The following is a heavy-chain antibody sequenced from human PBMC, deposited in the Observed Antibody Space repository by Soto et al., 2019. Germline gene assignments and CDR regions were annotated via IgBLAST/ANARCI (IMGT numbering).Heavy chain of an antibody. CDR3: GGKNYDSSGYFDY. V-gene: IGHV4-59*01. Sequence: SETLSLTCTVSGGSISSYYWSWIRQPPGKGLEWIGYMYYSGSTNYNPSLKSRVTISVDTSKNQFSLKLSSVTAADTAVYYCGGKNYDSSGYFDYWDQGTLVTVSS. CDR2: MYYSGST. CDR1: GGSISSYY. J-gene: IGHJ4*02. D-gene: IGHD3-22*01.